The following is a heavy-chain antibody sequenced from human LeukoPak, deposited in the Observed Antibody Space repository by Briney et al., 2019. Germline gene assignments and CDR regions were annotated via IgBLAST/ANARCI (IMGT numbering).Heavy chain of an antibody. CDR1: GGSISSYY. D-gene: IGHD3-3*01. J-gene: IGHJ4*02. CDR3: ARGRGHYDFWSGYYYFDY. CDR2: IYYSGST. Sequence: SETLSLTCTVSGGSISSYYWSWIRQPPGKGLGWIGYIYYSGSTNYNPSLKSRVTISVDTSKNQFSLKLSSVTAADTAVYYCARGRGHYDFWSGYYYFDYWGQGTLVTVSS. V-gene: IGHV4-59*12.